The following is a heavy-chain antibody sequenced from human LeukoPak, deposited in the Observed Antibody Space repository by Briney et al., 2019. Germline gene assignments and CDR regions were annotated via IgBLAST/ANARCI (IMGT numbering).Heavy chain of an antibody. D-gene: IGHD6-13*01. CDR3: ARENEGSSRLDY. CDR1: GGSISSYY. Sequence: SETLSLTCTVSGGSISSYYWSWIRQPPGKGLEWIGYVYYSGSTNYSPSLKSRVTMSVDTSKNQFSLKLSSVTAADTAVYYCARENEGSSRLDYWGQGTLVTVSS. CDR2: VYYSGST. V-gene: IGHV4-59*01. J-gene: IGHJ4*02.